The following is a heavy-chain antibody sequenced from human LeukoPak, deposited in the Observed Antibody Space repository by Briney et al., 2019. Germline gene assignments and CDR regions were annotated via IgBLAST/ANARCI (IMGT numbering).Heavy chain of an antibody. V-gene: IGHV3-64*01. J-gene: IGHJ4*02. CDR3: ARDGVATNDC. D-gene: IGHD5-24*01. CDR1: GFPFSNYA. CDR2: ISSNGGTT. Sequence: PGGSLRLSCAASGFPFSNYAMQWVRQAPGKGLEYVSGISSNGGTTVHVNSVKGRFTISRDNSKNTLYLQMGSLRAEDMAVYYCARDGVATNDCWGQGTLVTVSS.